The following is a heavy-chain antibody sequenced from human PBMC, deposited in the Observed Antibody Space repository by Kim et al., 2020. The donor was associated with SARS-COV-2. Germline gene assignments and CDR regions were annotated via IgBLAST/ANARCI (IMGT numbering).Heavy chain of an antibody. CDR1: GITFNKAW. CDR3: TTDSHDYGDDGSGY. V-gene: IGHV3-15*01. D-gene: IGHD4-17*01. Sequence: GGSLRLSCAVSGITFNKAWMSWVRQAPGKGLEWVGRIKSKTDGGTTDYAAHVKGRFTISRDDSKNTLYLQMNSLKTEDTAVYYCTTDSHDYGDDGSGYWGQGTLVTVSS. CDR2: IKSKTDGGTT. J-gene: IGHJ4*02.